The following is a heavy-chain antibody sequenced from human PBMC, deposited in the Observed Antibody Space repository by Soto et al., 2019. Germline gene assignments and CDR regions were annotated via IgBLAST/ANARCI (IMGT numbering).Heavy chain of an antibody. CDR3: AKDRVRSGNYYDSSGYCFDY. V-gene: IGHV3-23*01. CDR1: GFTFSSYA. CDR2: ISGSGGST. Sequence: GGSLRLSCAASGFTFSSYAMSWVRQAPGKGLEWVSAISGSGGSTYYADSVKGRFTISRDNSKNTLYLQMNSLGAEDTAVYYCAKDRVRSGNYYDSSGYCFDYWGQGTLVTVSS. D-gene: IGHD3-22*01. J-gene: IGHJ4*02.